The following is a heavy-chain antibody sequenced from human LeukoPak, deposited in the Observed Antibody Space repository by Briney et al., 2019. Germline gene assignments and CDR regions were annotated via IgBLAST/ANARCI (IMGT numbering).Heavy chain of an antibody. CDR2: IYTTEST. CDR1: GGSISTYY. D-gene: IGHD1-1*01. Sequence: SETLSLTCTVPGGSISTYYWSWIRQPPGKGLGWIGYIYTTESTNYNRSHESRVTISVDTSKNQFSLMLSSVTAADTAVCYCARRRTTGTTGYFDYWGQGILVTVSS. J-gene: IGHJ4*02. V-gene: IGHV4-4*09. CDR3: ARRRTTGTTGYFDY.